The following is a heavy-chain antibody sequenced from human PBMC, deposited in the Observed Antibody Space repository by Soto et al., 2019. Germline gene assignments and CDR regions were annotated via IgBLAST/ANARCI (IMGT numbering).Heavy chain of an antibody. J-gene: IGHJ6*03. CDR2: INHSGST. V-gene: IGHV4-34*01. CDR1: GGSFSGYY. Sequence: SETMSLTGAVGGGSFSGYYGSWIRQPPGKGLEWIGEINHSGSTNYNPSLKSRVTISVDTSKNQFSLKLSSVTAADTAVYYCARGADPDTAMVSRNYYYYMDVWGKGTTVTVSS. D-gene: IGHD5-18*01. CDR3: ARGADPDTAMVSRNYYYYMDV.